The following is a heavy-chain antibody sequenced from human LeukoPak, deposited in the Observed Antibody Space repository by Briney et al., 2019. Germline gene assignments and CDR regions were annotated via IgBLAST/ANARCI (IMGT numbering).Heavy chain of an antibody. CDR1: GGSISSYY. Sequence: TSETLSLTCTVSGGSISSYYWSWIRQPPGKGLEWIGYIYYNGNTNHNPSLKNRVTISIDTSKNQFSLKLSSVTAADTAVYYCARGLYYDFWSGYPDYWGQGTLVTVSS. CDR3: ARGLYYDFWSGYPDY. CDR2: IYYNGNT. D-gene: IGHD3-3*01. V-gene: IGHV4-59*08. J-gene: IGHJ4*02.